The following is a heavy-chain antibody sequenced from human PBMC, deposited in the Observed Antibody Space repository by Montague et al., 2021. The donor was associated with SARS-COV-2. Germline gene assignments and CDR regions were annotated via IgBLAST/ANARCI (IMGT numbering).Heavy chain of an antibody. Sequence: SLRLSCAASGFTFSSYSMNWVRQAPGKGLEWVSSISSSSSYIYYADSVKGRFTNSRDNAKNSLYLQMNSLRAEDTAVYYCAREVGSSSWYYYYGMDVWGQGTPVTVSS. V-gene: IGHV3-21*01. CDR2: ISSSSSYI. D-gene: IGHD6-13*01. CDR1: GFTFSSYS. CDR3: AREVGSSSWYYYYGMDV. J-gene: IGHJ6*02.